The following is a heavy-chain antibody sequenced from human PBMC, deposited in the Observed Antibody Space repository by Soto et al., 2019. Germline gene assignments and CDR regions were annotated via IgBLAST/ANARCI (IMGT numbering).Heavy chain of an antibody. CDR2: IYYSGST. CDR1: GGSISSSSYY. CDR3: ARQKRTPPFITMVRGGPATNFDY. J-gene: IGHJ4*02. V-gene: IGHV4-39*01. Sequence: SETLSLTYTVSGGSISSSSYYWGWIRQPPGKRLEWIGSIYYSGSTYYKQSLKSRVTISVDTSQNQISLKLSSVTAADTAFYYCARQKRTPPFITMVRGGPATNFDYWGQG. D-gene: IGHD3-10*01.